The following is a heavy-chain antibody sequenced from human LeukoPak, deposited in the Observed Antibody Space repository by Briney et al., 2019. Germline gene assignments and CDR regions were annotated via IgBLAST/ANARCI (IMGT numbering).Heavy chain of an antibody. CDR3: AKGPGFIPYYYDSSGFTLDY. J-gene: IGHJ4*02. CDR1: GFTFSSYG. V-gene: IGHV3-30*02. Sequence: AGGSLTLSCAASGFTFSSYGMHWVRQAPGKGLEWVAFIRYDGSNKYYADSVKGRFTISRDNSKNTLYLQMNSLRAEDTAVYYCAKGPGFIPYYYDSSGFTLDYWGQGTLVTVSS. D-gene: IGHD3-22*01. CDR2: IRYDGSNK.